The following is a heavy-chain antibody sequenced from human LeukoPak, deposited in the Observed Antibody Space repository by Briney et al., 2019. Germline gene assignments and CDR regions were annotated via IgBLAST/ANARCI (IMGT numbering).Heavy chain of an antibody. D-gene: IGHD6-19*01. CDR3: ARDLYASGSYSGDY. J-gene: IGHJ4*02. Sequence: ASVKVSCKASGYTFISYGINWVRQAPGQGREWMGWISAYNGNTNYAQKFKGRGTMTTDTSTSTAYMELWSLRSDDTAVYYCARDLYASGSYSGDYWGQGTLVTVSS. CDR1: GYTFISYG. V-gene: IGHV1-18*01. CDR2: ISAYNGNT.